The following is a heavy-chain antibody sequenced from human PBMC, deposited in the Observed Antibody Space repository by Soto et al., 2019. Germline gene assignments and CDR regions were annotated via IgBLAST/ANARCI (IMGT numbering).Heavy chain of an antibody. CDR3: ANGGSSWTEWFDP. D-gene: IGHD6-13*01. J-gene: IGHJ5*02. Sequence: QVQLVQSGAEVKKPGASVKVSCKASGYTLTAKYLHWVRQAPGQGLEWMGWINPSSGGTKEHQKFRGRVPMTMDTSISAAYMELSRLTCDDTAGCYLANGGSSWTEWFDPWGQGSLVNVSS. CDR1: GYTLTAKY. V-gene: IGHV1-2*02. CDR2: INPSSGGT.